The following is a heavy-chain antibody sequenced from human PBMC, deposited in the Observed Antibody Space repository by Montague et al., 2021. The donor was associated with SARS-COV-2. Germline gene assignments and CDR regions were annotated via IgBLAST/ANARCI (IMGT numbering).Heavy chain of an antibody. CDR1: GGSFSGYY. D-gene: IGHD6-13*01. V-gene: IGHV4-34*01. Sequence: SETLSLTCAVYGGSFSGYYWSWIRQPPGKGLEWIGEINHSGSTNYNPSLKSRVTISVDTSKNQFSLRLSSVTAADTAVYYCARSGYSNSWYGFRSWFDPWGQGTLVTVSS. CDR2: INHSGST. J-gene: IGHJ5*02. CDR3: ARSGYSNSWYGFRSWFDP.